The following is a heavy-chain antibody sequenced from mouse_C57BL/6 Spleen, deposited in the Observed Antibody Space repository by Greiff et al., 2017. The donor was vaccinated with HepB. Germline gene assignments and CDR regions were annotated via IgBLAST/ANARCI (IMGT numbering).Heavy chain of an antibody. V-gene: IGHV3-6*01. CDR1: GYSITSGYY. J-gene: IGHJ4*01. CDR3: ERVHYYGHAMDY. CDR2: ISYDGSN. D-gene: IGHD1-2*01. Sequence: DVKLQESGPGLVKPSQSLSLTCSVTGYSITSGYYWNWIRQFPGNKLEWMGYISYDGSNNYNPSLKNRSSITRDTSKNHFFLKLQSVTTEDTATYYCERVHYYGHAMDYWGQGTSVTVSS.